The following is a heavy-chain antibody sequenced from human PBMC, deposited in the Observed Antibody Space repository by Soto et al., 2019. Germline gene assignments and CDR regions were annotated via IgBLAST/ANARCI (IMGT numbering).Heavy chain of an antibody. Sequence: GGSLRLSCAASGFTFSSYWMHWFRQTPGKGLVWVSRIKPDGSGANYADSVKGRFTISRDNAKNTLDLQMNSLRAEDTALYYCARDLVHGSRSCDYWGQGTLVTVSS. CDR3: ARDLVHGSRSCDY. CDR1: GFTFSSYW. D-gene: IGHD3-10*01. J-gene: IGHJ4*02. V-gene: IGHV3-74*01. CDR2: IKPDGSGA.